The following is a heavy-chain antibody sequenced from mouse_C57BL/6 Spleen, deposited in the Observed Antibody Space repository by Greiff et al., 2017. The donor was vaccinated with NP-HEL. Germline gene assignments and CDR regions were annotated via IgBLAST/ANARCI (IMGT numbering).Heavy chain of an antibody. CDR2: INPGSGGT. CDR1: GYAFTNYL. V-gene: IGHV1-54*01. Sequence: VQLQQSGAELVRPGTSVKVSCKASGYAFTNYLIEWVKQRPGQGLEWIGVINPGSGGTNYNEKFKGKATLTADKSSSTAYMQLSSLTSEDSAVYFCARSKVITTVEAWFAYWGQGTLVTVSA. D-gene: IGHD1-1*01. CDR3: ARSKVITTVEAWFAY. J-gene: IGHJ3*01.